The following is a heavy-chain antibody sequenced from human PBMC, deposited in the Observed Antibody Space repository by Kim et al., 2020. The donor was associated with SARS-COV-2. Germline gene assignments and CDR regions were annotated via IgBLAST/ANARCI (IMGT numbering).Heavy chain of an antibody. D-gene: IGHD4-4*01. V-gene: IGHV3-23*01. J-gene: IGHJ4*02. CDR3: AKDYDSNFLLRTFDS. Sequence: ESGKGRFTISRENAKNTLFRQMKTLRAEDTAVYYCAKDYDSNFLLRTFDSWGQGTLVTVSS.